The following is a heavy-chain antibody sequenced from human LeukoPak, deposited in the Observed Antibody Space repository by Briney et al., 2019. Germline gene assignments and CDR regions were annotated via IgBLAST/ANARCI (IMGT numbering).Heavy chain of an antibody. CDR2: INQDGSKK. CDR3: ARRGYPPYYYGSGSSFDY. D-gene: IGHD3-10*01. J-gene: IGHJ4*02. V-gene: IGHV3-7*01. Sequence: SGGSLRLSCTASGFTISTYWMSWVRQAPGKGLEWVANINQDGSKKYYVDSVKGRFTISRDNVKNSVYLQMNSLRAKDTAVYYCARRGYPPYYYGSGSSFDYWGQGTLVTVSS. CDR1: GFTISTYW.